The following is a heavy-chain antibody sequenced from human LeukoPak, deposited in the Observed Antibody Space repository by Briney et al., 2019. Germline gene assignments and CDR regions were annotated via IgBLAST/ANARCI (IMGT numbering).Heavy chain of an antibody. Sequence: ASVKVSCKASGGTFSSYAISWVRQAPGQGLEWMGGIIPIFGTANYAQKFQGRVTITTDESTGTAYMELSSLRSEDTAVYYCASSDYYDSSGYQSQDAFDIWGQGTMVTVSS. V-gene: IGHV1-69*05. CDR3: ASSDYYDSSGYQSQDAFDI. J-gene: IGHJ3*02. CDR2: IIPIFGTA. CDR1: GGTFSSYA. D-gene: IGHD3-22*01.